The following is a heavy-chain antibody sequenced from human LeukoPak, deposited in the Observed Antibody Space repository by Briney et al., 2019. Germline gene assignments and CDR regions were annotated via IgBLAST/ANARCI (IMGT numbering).Heavy chain of an antibody. Sequence: ASVTVSCKASGYTFTSCGISWVRQAPGQGLEWMGWISAYNGNTIYAQKLQGRVTMTTDTSTSTAYMELRSLRSDDTAVYYCARKKGEANWFDPWGQGTLVTVSS. CDR2: ISAYNGNT. D-gene: IGHD3-16*01. CDR1: GYTFTSCG. J-gene: IGHJ5*02. CDR3: ARKKGEANWFDP. V-gene: IGHV1-18*04.